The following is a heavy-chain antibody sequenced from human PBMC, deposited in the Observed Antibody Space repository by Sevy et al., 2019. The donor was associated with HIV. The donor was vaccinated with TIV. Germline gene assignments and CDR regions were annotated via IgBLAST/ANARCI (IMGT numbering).Heavy chain of an antibody. Sequence: GGSLRLSCAASGFTFSSYAMSWIRQAPGKGLEWVSAISGSGGSTYYADSVKGRFTISRDNSKNTLYLQMNSLRAEDTAVYYCAKGLGAVAAPFDYWGQRTLVTVSS. J-gene: IGHJ4*02. V-gene: IGHV3-23*01. CDR2: ISGSGGST. D-gene: IGHD6-19*01. CDR3: AKGLGAVAAPFDY. CDR1: GFTFSSYA.